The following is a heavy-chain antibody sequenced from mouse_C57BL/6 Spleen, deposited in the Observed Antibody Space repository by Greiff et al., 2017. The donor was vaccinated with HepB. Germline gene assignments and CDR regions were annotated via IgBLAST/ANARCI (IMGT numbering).Heavy chain of an antibody. Sequence: QVHVKQPGAELVKPGASVKLSCKASGYTFTSYWMHWVKQRPGRGLEWIGRIDPNSGGTKYNEKFKSKATLTVDKPSSTAYMQLSSLTSEDSAVYYCAVYYYGSSPYYFDYWGQGTTLTVSS. D-gene: IGHD1-1*01. CDR1: GYTFTSYW. CDR2: IDPNSGGT. J-gene: IGHJ2*01. CDR3: AVYYYGSSPYYFDY. V-gene: IGHV1-72*01.